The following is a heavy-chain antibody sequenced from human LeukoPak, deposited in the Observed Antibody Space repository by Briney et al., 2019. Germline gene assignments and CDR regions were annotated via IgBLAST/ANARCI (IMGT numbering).Heavy chain of an antibody. CDR1: GGSFSGYY. D-gene: IGHD2-2*01. CDR3: ARGGSYQLLFVLPYFDY. CDR2: INHSGST. Sequence: SETLSLTCAVYGGSFSGYYWSWIRQPPGKGLEWIGEINHSGSTNYNPSLKSRVTISVDTSKNQFSLKLSSVTAADTAVYYCARGGSYQLLFVLPYFDYWGQGTLVTASS. V-gene: IGHV4-34*01. J-gene: IGHJ4*02.